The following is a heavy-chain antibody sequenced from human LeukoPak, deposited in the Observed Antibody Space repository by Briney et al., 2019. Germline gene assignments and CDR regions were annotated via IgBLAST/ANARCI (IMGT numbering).Heavy chain of an antibody. CDR2: IIPIFGTA. J-gene: IGHJ4*02. CDR3: ARVGSIVGATNYAIFDY. Sequence: ASVKVSCKASAGTFSSYAISWVRQAPGQGLEWMGGIIPIFGTANYAQKFQGRVTITADESTSTAYMELSSLRSEDTAVYYCARVGSIVGATNYAIFDYWGQGTLVTVSS. CDR1: AGTFSSYA. D-gene: IGHD1-26*01. V-gene: IGHV1-69*13.